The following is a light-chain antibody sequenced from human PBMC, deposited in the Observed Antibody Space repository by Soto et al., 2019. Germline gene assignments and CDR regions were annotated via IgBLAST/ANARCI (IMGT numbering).Light chain of an antibody. V-gene: IGKV1-33*01. Sequence: DIQMTQSPSSLSASVGHRVTITCQASQGISKSLTWYQQKPGKAPKLLIYDASSLETGVPSRFSGSGSGTDFTFTISSLQPEDIATYYCQQADTLPLTFGPGTKVEIK. CDR3: QQADTLPLT. J-gene: IGKJ3*01. CDR1: QGISKS. CDR2: DAS.